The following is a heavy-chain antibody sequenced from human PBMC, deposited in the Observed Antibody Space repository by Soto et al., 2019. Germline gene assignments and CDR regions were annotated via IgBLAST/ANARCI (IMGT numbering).Heavy chain of an antibody. V-gene: IGHV1-2*04. J-gene: IGHJ5*02. CDR1: GYTFTGYY. D-gene: IGHD3-10*01. Sequence: QVPLVQSGAEVKKPGASVKVSCKASGYTFTGYYMHWVRQAPGQGLEWMGWINPNSGGTNYAQKFQGWVTMTRDTSISTAYMELSRLRSDDTAVYYCARDPRPSGSYTRSNWFDPWGQGTLVTVSS. CDR2: INPNSGGT. CDR3: ARDPRPSGSYTRSNWFDP.